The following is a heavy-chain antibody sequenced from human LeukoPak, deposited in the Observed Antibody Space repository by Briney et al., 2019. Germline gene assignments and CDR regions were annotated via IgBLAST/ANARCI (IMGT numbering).Heavy chain of an antibody. CDR2: IYYSGST. V-gene: IGHV4-31*03. CDR1: GGSISSGGYY. Sequence: SETLSLTCTVSGGSISSGGYYWSWIRQHPGKGLEWIGYIYYSGSTYYNPSLKSRVTISVDTSKNQFSLKLSSVTAADTAVYYCARGTGCSSTSCYYNRFDPWGQGTLVTVSS. CDR3: ARGTGCSSTSCYYNRFDP. J-gene: IGHJ5*02. D-gene: IGHD2-2*01.